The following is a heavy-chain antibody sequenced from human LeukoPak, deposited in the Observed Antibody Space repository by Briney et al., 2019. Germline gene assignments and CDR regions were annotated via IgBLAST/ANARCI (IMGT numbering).Heavy chain of an antibody. CDR2: IYYSGST. CDR1: GGSISSYY. CDR3: ARGGGSYYLFDY. D-gene: IGHD1-26*01. J-gene: IGHJ4*02. V-gene: IGHV4-59*08. Sequence: SETLSLTCTVSGGSISSYYWSWIRQPPGNGLEWIGYIYYSGSTNYNPSLKSRVTISVDTSKNQFSLKLSSVTAADTAVYYCARGGGSYYLFDYWGQGTLVTVSS.